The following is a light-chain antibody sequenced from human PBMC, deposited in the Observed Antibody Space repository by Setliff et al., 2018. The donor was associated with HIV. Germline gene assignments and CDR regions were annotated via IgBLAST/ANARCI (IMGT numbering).Light chain of an antibody. CDR1: SSDIGGYKS. CDR2: DVS. Sequence: QSALTQPASVSGSPGQSITISCTGTSSDIGGYKSVSWYQQHPGKAPKLMIYDVSNRPSGVSNRFSGSKSGNTASLTISGLQAEDEADYYCCSLTSTSSYVFGTGTRSPS. CDR3: CSLTSTSSYV. V-gene: IGLV2-14*03. J-gene: IGLJ1*01.